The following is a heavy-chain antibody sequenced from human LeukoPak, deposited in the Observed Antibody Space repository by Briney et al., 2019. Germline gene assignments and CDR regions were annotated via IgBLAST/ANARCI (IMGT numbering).Heavy chain of an antibody. J-gene: IGHJ5*02. Sequence: GGSLGLSCAAPGFTLNGYWMHCVRQAPGKGLVWVSRINSDGSTTSYADSVKGRFTISRANSKNTLYLQMNSLRAEDTAVYFCARVATGSYDWFDPWGQGTLVTVSS. CDR2: INSDGSTT. CDR3: ARVATGSYDWFDP. D-gene: IGHD3-10*01. CDR1: GFTLNGYW. V-gene: IGHV3-74*01.